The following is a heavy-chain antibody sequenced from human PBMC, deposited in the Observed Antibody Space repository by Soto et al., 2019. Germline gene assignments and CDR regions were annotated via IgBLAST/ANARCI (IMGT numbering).Heavy chain of an antibody. CDR1: GYTFTSYA. Sequence: ASVKVSCKASGYTFTSYAMHWVRQAPGQRLEWMGWINAGNGNTKYSQKFQGRVTMTTDTSTSTAYMELRSLRSDDTAVYYCARWDSGYFDYWGQGTLVTVSS. J-gene: IGHJ4*02. CDR2: INAGNGNT. CDR3: ARWDSGYFDY. V-gene: IGHV1-3*01. D-gene: IGHD3-22*01.